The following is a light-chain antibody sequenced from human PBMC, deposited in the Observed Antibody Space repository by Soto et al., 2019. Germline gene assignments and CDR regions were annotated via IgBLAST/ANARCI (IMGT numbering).Light chain of an antibody. Sequence: QAVVTQEPSVTVSPGGSITLTCASSTGAVTTSYYPTWFQQKPGQAPKTLIYSTSNRPSWTPARFSGSIYGGKARLRVSGVQPEDEADYYCLLYVAGAQVFGGGTKLTVL. CDR2: STS. V-gene: IGLV7-43*01. CDR1: TGAVTTSYY. J-gene: IGLJ3*02. CDR3: LLYVAGAQV.